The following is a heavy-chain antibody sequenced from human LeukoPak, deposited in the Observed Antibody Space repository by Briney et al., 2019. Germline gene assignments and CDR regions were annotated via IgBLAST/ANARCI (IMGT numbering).Heavy chain of an antibody. J-gene: IGHJ4*02. CDR3: ARGQGWLSAFDF. CDR2: MNPKSGNT. Sequence: ASMKVSCKASGYTFTTYDINWVRQAPGQGLEWMAWMNPKSGNTGFAQKFQGRLTMTRNTSIGTAYMELRSLKFDDTAIYYCARGQGWLSAFDFWGQGTLVAVSS. CDR1: GYTFTTYD. D-gene: IGHD5-12*01. V-gene: IGHV1-8*01.